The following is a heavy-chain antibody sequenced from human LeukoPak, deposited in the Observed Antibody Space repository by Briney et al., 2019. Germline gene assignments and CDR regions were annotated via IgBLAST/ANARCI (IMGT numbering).Heavy chain of an antibody. CDR2: IKHDGDEK. D-gene: IGHD4-17*01. Sequence: GGSLRLSCSASGFIFSSFWMSWVRQAPGKGLEWVANIKHDGDEKYYVDSVKGRFTISRDNTKNSLYLQMNSLRAEDTAVYYCAREGYGDYEYYFDYWGQGTLVTVSS. J-gene: IGHJ4*02. CDR1: GFIFSSFW. CDR3: AREGYGDYEYYFDY. V-gene: IGHV3-7*01.